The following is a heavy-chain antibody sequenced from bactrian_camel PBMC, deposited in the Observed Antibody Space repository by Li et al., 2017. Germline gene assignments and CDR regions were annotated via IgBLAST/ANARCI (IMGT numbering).Heavy chain of an antibody. CDR3: TGTSGWALDY. CDR1: GFTFSSYV. V-gene: IGHV3S39*01. CDR2: INSGGGST. Sequence: HVQLVESGGGLVQPGGSLRLSCAASGFTFSSYVMTWVRQAPGKGLEWVSGINSGGGSTYYSDSVKGRFTISRDNDKNTLYLQLNSLKTEDTAIYYCTGTSGWALDYWGQGTQVTV. D-gene: IGHD3*01. J-gene: IGHJ4*01.